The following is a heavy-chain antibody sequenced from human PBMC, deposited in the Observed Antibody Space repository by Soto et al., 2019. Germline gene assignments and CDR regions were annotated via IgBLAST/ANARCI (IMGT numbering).Heavy chain of an antibody. D-gene: IGHD1-26*01. Sequence: QVQLMQSGAEVKKPGASVKVSCKASGYTFSSYYMHWVRQAPGQGLEWMGVINPSGGGTTYPQKFQGRITMTRDTATSTVYMELSSLRSEDTAVYYCARLGGSSASFDPWGQGTLVTVSS. CDR2: INPSGGGT. CDR1: GYTFSSYY. CDR3: ARLGGSSASFDP. J-gene: IGHJ5*02. V-gene: IGHV1-46*01.